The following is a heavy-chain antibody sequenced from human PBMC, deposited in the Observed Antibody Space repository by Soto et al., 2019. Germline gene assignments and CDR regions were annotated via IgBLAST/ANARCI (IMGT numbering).Heavy chain of an antibody. CDR3: SRSLNA. Sequence: AGGSLRLSCAASGFTFSTYWMDWVRQTPGKGLEWVANINQDGSEKNYVDSVKGRFTIYRDNAKNSLYLQMNSLTAEDSTLYYCSRSLNAWGQGTQVTVSS. V-gene: IGHV3-7*01. CDR1: GFTFSTYW. CDR2: INQDGSEK. J-gene: IGHJ5*02.